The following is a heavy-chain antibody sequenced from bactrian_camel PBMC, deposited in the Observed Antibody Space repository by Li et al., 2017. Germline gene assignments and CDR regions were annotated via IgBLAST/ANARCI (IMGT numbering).Heavy chain of an antibody. CDR2: IDDMQDGGNP. V-gene: IGHV3S40*01. J-gene: IGHJ4*01. D-gene: IGHD2*01. Sequence: DVQLVESGGALVQPGGTLTLSCATSGFAFTSYDMNWVRQVPGKGLEWVSGIDDMQDGGNPFYADSVKGRISISRDDARNTVSLQMNSLKPEDTAVYYCVRGWDDGSWSFKYWGQGTQVTVS. CDR3: VRGWDDGSWSFKY. CDR1: GFAFTSYD.